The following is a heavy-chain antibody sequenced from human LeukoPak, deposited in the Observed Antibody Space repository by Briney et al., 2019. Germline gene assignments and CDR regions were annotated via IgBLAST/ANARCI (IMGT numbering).Heavy chain of an antibody. Sequence: GGSLRLSCAASGFTFSDYYMSWIRQAPGKGLEWVSYISSSSSYTNYADSVKGRFTISRDNAKNSLYLQMNSLRAEDTAVYYCARDRAWNYFDYWGQGTLVTVSS. CDR2: ISSSSSYT. V-gene: IGHV3-11*06. D-gene: IGHD3-3*01. CDR3: ARDRAWNYFDY. CDR1: GFTFSDYY. J-gene: IGHJ4*02.